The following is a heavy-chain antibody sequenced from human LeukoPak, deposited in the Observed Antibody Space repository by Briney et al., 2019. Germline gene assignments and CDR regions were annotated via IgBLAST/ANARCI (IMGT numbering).Heavy chain of an antibody. J-gene: IGHJ4*02. V-gene: IGHV3-30*14. CDR1: GFTFSSYV. D-gene: IGHD5-12*01. CDR2: ISYDGSNE. Sequence: PGGSLRLSCAASGFTFSSYVMHWVRQAPGKGLEWVAIISYDGSNEYYADSVKGRFTISRDNSKNTLYLQMNSLRAEDTAVYYCARGPSGYHSTGGQGTLITVSS. CDR3: ARGPSGYHST.